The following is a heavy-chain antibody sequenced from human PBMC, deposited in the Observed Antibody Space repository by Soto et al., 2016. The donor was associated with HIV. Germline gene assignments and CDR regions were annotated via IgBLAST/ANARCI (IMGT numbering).Heavy chain of an antibody. V-gene: IGHV4-59*13. D-gene: IGHD3-10*01. J-gene: IGHJ4*02. CDR3: ATTTTTITPAHFDLV. Sequence: QVQLQESGPGLVKPSETLSLTCAVSNGSFTSYYWTWIRQSPGKGLEWIGSIYYNGTTNYNLSLKSRLTISINRSKKQFSLKLTSVTAADTAIYYCATTTTTITPAHFDLVRGQGTLVTVSS. CDR2: IYYNGTT. CDR1: NGSFTSYY.